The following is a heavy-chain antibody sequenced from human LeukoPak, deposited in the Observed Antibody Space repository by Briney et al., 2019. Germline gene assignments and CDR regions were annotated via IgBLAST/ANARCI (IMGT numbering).Heavy chain of an antibody. V-gene: IGHV1-58*02. Sequence: SVKVSCKASGYTFTGYYMHWVRQAPGQRLEWIGWIVVGSGNTNYAQKFQERVTITRDMSTSTAYMELSSLRSDDTAVYYCAAPSSTEYYYYGMDVWGQGTTVTVSS. CDR2: IVVGSGNT. CDR3: AAPSSTEYYYYGMDV. J-gene: IGHJ6*02. CDR1: GYTFTGYY.